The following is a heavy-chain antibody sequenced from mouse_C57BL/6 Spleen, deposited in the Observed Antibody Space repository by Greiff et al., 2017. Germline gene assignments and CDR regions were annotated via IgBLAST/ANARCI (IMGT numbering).Heavy chain of an antibody. CDR2: ISDGGSYT. Sequence: EVQLQESGGGLVKPGGSLKLSCAASGFTFSSYAMSWVRQTPEKRLEWVATISDGGSYTYYPDNVKGRFTISRDNAKNNLYLQMTHLKSEDTAMYYCASYQTAQATDDAMDYWGQGTSVTVSS. V-gene: IGHV5-4*01. D-gene: IGHD3-2*02. CDR1: GFTFSSYA. J-gene: IGHJ4*01. CDR3: ASYQTAQATDDAMDY.